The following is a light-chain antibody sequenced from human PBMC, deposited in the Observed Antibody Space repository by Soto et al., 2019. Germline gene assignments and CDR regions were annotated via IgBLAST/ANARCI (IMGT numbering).Light chain of an antibody. Sequence: DIQMTQSPSSLSASVGDRVTITCRASQSISSYLNWYQQKPGKAPKLLIYAASSLQSGVPSRFSGSGSGTDFTLTISSLQPEDFATYYCQQSYSIPPITFGQGTLLEIK. CDR2: AAS. CDR1: QSISSY. J-gene: IGKJ5*01. CDR3: QQSYSIPPIT. V-gene: IGKV1-39*01.